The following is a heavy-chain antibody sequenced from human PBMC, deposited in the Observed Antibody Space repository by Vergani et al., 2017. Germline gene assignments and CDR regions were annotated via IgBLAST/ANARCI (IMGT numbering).Heavy chain of an antibody. V-gene: IGHV4-39*01. CDR3: ARQGEGGRAFNI. D-gene: IGHD3-16*01. Sequence: QVQLQESGPGLVKASETLSLTCTVSGASSSSSTYYWGWIRQSPGKGLEWIGTIYSSGTTYYNPSLKSRLTISVDTSKNQFSLKLSSVTAADTAVYYCARQGEGGRAFNIWGQGTMVTVSS. J-gene: IGHJ3*02. CDR2: IYSSGTT. CDR1: GASSSSSTYY.